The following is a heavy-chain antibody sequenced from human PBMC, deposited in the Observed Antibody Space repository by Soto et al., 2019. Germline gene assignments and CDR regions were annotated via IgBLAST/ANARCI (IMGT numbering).Heavy chain of an antibody. CDR2: IIPIFGTA. D-gene: IGHD1-26*01. CDR1: GGTFSSYA. J-gene: IGHJ5*02. CDR3: AIIVGANNWFDP. V-gene: IGHV1-69*01. Sequence: SGKFSCRASGGTFSSYAISWVRQAPGQGLEWMGGIIPIFGTANYAQKFQGRVTITADESTSTAYMELSSLRSEDTAVYYCAIIVGANNWFDPWGQGTLVTVTS.